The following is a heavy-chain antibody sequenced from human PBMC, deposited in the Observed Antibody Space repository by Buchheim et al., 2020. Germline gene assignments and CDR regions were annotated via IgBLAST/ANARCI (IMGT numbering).Heavy chain of an antibody. Sequence: QLQLQESGPGLVKPSETLSLTCTVSGGSISSSSYYWGWIRQPPGKGLEWIGSIYYSGSTYYNPSLKSRVTISVDTSKNKFSLKLSSVTAADTAVYYCARVASGYDFWSGYYDFYYYYGMDVWGQGTT. V-gene: IGHV4-39*01. CDR3: ARVASGYDFWSGYYDFYYYYGMDV. CDR1: GGSISSSSYY. CDR2: IYYSGST. J-gene: IGHJ6*02. D-gene: IGHD3-3*01.